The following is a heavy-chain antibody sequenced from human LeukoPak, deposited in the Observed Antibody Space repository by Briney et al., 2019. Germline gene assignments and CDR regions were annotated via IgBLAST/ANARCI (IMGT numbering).Heavy chain of an antibody. J-gene: IGHJ4*02. CDR3: ARAVSAHSDTMYYFDY. V-gene: IGHV4-59*01. Sequence: SETLSLTCTVSGASISSYYWGWIRQPPTKELEWIGHVYPSGYTNDNPSLRSRVTISLDTSKNQFSLRLTSVTAADTAVYYCARAVSAHSDTMYYFDYWGQGTLVTVSS. D-gene: IGHD2-21*02. CDR1: GASISSYY. CDR2: VYPSGYT.